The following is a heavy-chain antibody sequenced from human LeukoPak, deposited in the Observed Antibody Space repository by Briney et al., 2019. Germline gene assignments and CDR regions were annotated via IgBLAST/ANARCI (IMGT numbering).Heavy chain of an antibody. D-gene: IGHD6-6*01. CDR3: ARAPVVDQQLVSF. V-gene: IGHV1-2*02. CDR1: GYSFAGYY. CDR2: INPNGGST. Sequence: ASVKVSCKASGYSFAGYYLHWVRQAPGQGLEWMGWINPNGGSTNYAQKFQGRVAMTRDTSISTAYMELTSLRSDDTAVYYCARAPVVDQQLVSFWGQGTLVTVSS. J-gene: IGHJ4*02.